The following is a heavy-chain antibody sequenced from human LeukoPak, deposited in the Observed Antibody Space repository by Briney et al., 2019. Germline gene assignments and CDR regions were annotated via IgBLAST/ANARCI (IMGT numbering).Heavy chain of an antibody. CDR2: ITGGGGST. D-gene: IGHD6-19*01. CDR1: GFTFSSYA. CDR3: AKGSSSGWPYYFDY. J-gene: IGHJ4*02. Sequence: GGSLRLSCAASGFTFSSYAMNWVRQAPEKGLEWVSAITGGGGSTYYADSVKGRVTISRDNSKNTLYLQMNSLRADDTAVYYCAKGSSSGWPYYFDYWGQGTLVTVSS. V-gene: IGHV3-23*01.